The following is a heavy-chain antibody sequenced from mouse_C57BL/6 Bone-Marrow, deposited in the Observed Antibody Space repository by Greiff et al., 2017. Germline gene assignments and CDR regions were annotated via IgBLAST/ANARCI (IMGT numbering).Heavy chain of an antibody. CDR3: ARYYYGSSQYYFDY. D-gene: IGHD1-1*01. CDR1: GFNIKNTY. J-gene: IGHJ2*01. CDR2: IDPANGNT. V-gene: IGHV14-3*01. Sequence: VQLQQSVAELVRPGASVKLSCTASGFNIKNTYMHWVKQRPEQGLEWIGRIDPANGNTKYAPKFQGKATLTADTSSTTAYLQLSSLTSEDTAFYYCARYYYGSSQYYFDYWGQGTTLTVSS.